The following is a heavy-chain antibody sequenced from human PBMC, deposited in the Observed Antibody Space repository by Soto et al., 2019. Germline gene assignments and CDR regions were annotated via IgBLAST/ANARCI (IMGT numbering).Heavy chain of an antibody. CDR1: GFTFSSYG. Sequence: QVQLVESGGGVVQPGRSLRLSCAASGFTFSSYGMHWVRQAPGKGLEWVAVISYDGSNKYYADSVKGRFTISRDNSKNTLYLQMNSLRAEDTAVYYCAKERTVLGTANDAFDIWGQGTMVTVSS. D-gene: IGHD5-18*01. J-gene: IGHJ3*02. CDR2: ISYDGSNK. CDR3: AKERTVLGTANDAFDI. V-gene: IGHV3-30*18.